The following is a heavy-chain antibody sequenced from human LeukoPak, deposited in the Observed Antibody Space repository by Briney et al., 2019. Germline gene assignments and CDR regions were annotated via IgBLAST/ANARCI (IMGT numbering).Heavy chain of an antibody. V-gene: IGHV3-43*02. CDR2: ISGDGRST. J-gene: IGHJ1*01. CDR1: GFTFDDYA. D-gene: IGHD3-22*01. Sequence: GSLRLSCAASGFTFDDYAMHWVRQAPGKGLEWVSLISGDGRSTYFADSVKGRFTISRDNSKNSLYLQMNSLRTEDTALYYCAKVYRYYDSSCQHWGQGTLVTVSS. CDR3: AKVYRYYDSSCQH.